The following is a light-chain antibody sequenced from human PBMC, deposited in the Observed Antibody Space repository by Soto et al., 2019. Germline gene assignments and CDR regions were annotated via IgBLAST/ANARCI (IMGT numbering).Light chain of an antibody. CDR2: GVT. J-gene: IGKJ5*01. Sequence: EMVVTLSPFTLSVTQGEGATLSCRASQSLSSNLACYQQKPGQNPKLRSSGVTNKDNGFPAKFSVSGSGTEFTLIISSLQSEDFAGNYCQHYNSGTPITFGQGRRLEIK. V-gene: IGKV3-15*01. CDR3: QHYNSGTPIT. CDR1: QSLSSN.